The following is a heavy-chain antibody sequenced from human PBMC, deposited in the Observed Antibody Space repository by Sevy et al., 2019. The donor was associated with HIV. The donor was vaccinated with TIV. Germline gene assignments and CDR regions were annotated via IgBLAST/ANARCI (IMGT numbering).Heavy chain of an antibody. CDR3: ARHDYGDYIDSY. J-gene: IGHJ4*02. V-gene: IGHV3-23*01. D-gene: IGHD4-17*01. CDR1: GLTFSSYA. CDR2: ISGSGGST. Sequence: GGSLRLSCAASGLTFSSYAMSWVRQAPGKGLEWVSAISGSGGSTYYADSVKGRFTISRDNSKNTLYLQMNSLRAEDTAVYDCARHDYGDYIDSYWGQGTLVTVSS.